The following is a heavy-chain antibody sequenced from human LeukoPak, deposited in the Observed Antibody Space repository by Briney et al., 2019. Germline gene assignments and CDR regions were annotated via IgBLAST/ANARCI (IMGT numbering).Heavy chain of an antibody. J-gene: IGHJ3*02. CDR1: GYTFTSYG. D-gene: IGHD1-26*01. Sequence: GALVKVSCKASGYTFTSYGISWVRQAPGQGLEWMGWISAYNGNTNYAQKLQGRVTMTTDTSTSTAYMELRSLRSDDTAVYYCARARRPWEALHDAFDIWGQGTMVTVSS. V-gene: IGHV1-18*01. CDR2: ISAYNGNT. CDR3: ARARRPWEALHDAFDI.